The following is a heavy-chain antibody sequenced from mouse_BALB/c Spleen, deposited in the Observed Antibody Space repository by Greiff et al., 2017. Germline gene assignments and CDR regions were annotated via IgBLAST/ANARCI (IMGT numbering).Heavy chain of an antibody. V-gene: IGHV5-4*02. CDR1: GFTFSDYY. CDR3: ARVEITTDYYAMDY. CDR2: ISDGGSYT. Sequence: EVNVVESGGGLVKPGGSLKLSCAASGFTFSDYYMYWVRQTPEKRLEWVATISDGGSYTYYPDSVKGRFTISRDNAKNNLYLQMSSLKSEDTAMYYCARVEITTDYYAMDYWGQGTSVTVSS. D-gene: IGHD2-4*01. J-gene: IGHJ4*01.